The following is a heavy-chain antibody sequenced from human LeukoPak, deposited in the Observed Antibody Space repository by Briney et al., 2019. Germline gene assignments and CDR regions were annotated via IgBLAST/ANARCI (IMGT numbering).Heavy chain of an antibody. CDR1: GGSISSSSYC. CDR2: IFYSGTT. Sequence: SETLSLTCTVSGGSISSSSYCWGWIRQPPGEGLEWIGSIFYSGTTYYNPSLKSRVTISVDTSENQFSLKLSSVTAADTAVYYCASHREYYYDSSGYFDYWGQGTLVTVSS. D-gene: IGHD3-22*01. CDR3: ASHREYYYDSSGYFDY. J-gene: IGHJ4*02. V-gene: IGHV4-39*07.